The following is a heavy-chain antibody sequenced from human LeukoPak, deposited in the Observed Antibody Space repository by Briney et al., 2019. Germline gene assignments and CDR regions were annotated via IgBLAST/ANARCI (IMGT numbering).Heavy chain of an antibody. CDR3: ARDLVY. J-gene: IGHJ4*02. D-gene: IGHD2-8*02. CDR1: RFTFSAYS. Sequence: GGLRLSCAASRFTFSAYSMTWVRQAPGQGLDWLSVIYAVYGTSYADSVTGPFTISRANSKNTVYLQMNSLRAQDAPASSCARDLVYWGQGILVNVSS. CDR2: IYAVYGT. V-gene: IGHV3-53*01.